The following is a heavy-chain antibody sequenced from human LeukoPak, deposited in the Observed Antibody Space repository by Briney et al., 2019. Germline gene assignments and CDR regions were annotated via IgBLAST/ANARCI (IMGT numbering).Heavy chain of an antibody. CDR2: ISGSGSST. V-gene: IGHV3-23*01. J-gene: IGHJ5*02. D-gene: IGHD5-24*01. CDR1: GFTFNSYA. Sequence: GGSLRLSCAASGFTFNSYAMTWVRQAPGKGLEWVSAISGSGSSTYYADSVKGRFTISRDTSKNTLYLQMNSLRPEDTALYYCAKESPLSMAGAWGQGTLVTVSS. CDR3: AKESPLSMAGA.